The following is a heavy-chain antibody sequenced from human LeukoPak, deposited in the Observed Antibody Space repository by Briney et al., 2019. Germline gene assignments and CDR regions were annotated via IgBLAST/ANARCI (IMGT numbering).Heavy chain of an antibody. CDR1: GYTFINFA. CDR3: ARGPRAAADDY. V-gene: IGHV1-3*01. Sequence: GASVKVSCKASGYTFINFAINWGRQAPGQRPEWMGWINAGNGNTKYSQKFQGRVTITRDTSASTAYMELSSPTSEDTAVYYCARGPRAAADDYWGQGTLVTVSS. D-gene: IGHD6-13*01. CDR2: INAGNGNT. J-gene: IGHJ4*02.